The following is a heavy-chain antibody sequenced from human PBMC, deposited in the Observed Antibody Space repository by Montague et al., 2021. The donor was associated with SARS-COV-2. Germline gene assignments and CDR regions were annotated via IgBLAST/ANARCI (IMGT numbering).Heavy chain of an antibody. CDR3: TSGREGNYNVMDV. J-gene: IGHJ6*02. CDR2: TYYRFKWYN. D-gene: IGHD1-1*01. V-gene: IGHV6-1*01. Sequence: CAISGDSVSSNSATWNWVRQSPSRGLKWLGRTYYRFKWYNDYAVSVRGRVTINPDTSKNQFSLQPNSVTPEDTAIYYCTSGREGNYNVMDVWGQGTTVTVSS. CDR1: GDSVSSNSAT.